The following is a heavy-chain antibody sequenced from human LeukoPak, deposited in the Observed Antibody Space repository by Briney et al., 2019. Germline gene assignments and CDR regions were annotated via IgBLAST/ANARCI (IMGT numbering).Heavy chain of an antibody. CDR3: ARGLRFLEWLLAGYYYYGMDV. Sequence: PGGSLRLSCAASGFTFSSYWMHWVRQAPGKGLVWVSRINSDGSSTSYADSVKGRFTISRDNAKNTLYLQMNSLRAEDTAVYYCARGLRFLEWLLAGYYYYGMDVWGQGTTVTVSS. D-gene: IGHD3-3*01. CDR2: INSDGSST. J-gene: IGHJ6*02. V-gene: IGHV3-74*01. CDR1: GFTFSSYW.